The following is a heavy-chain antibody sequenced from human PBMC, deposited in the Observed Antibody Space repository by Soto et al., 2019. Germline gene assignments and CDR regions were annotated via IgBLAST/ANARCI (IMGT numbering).Heavy chain of an antibody. CDR3: AKIDGYFDY. Sequence: EVQVLQSGGSLVPPGGSLRLSCAGSGFTFIKTGMSWVRQAPGQGLEWVSAITGNGDTTYYADSVKGRFTISRDNSKSTLYLQMNSLGAEDMAVYYCAKIDGYFDYWGQGTLVTVSS. D-gene: IGHD3-22*01. V-gene: IGHV3-23*01. CDR1: GFTFIKTG. CDR2: ITGNGDTT. J-gene: IGHJ4*02.